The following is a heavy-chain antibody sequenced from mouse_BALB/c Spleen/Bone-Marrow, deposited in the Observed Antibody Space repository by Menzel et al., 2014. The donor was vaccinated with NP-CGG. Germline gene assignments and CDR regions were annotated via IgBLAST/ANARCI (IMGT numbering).Heavy chain of an antibody. J-gene: IGHJ3*01. CDR2: INPSNGRT. CDR3: ASYYGNYAY. Sequence: VQLQQSGAELVKPGASVKLSCKASSYTFTSYWMHWVKQRPGQGLEWIGEINPSNGRTNYNEKFKSKATLTVDKSSSTAYMQLSSLTSEDSAVYYCASYYGNYAYWGQGTLVTVSA. D-gene: IGHD2-1*01. CDR1: SYTFTSYW. V-gene: IGHV1S81*02.